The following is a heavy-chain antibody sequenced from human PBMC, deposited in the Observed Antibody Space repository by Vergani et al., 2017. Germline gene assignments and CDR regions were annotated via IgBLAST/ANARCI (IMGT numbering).Heavy chain of an antibody. J-gene: IGHJ3*02. CDR1: GGSISSSNW. D-gene: IGHD6-19*01. V-gene: IGHV4-4*03. CDR2: IYHSGST. Sequence: QVQLQESGPGLVKPPGTLSLTCAVSGGSISSSNWWTWVRQPPGKGLECLGQIYHSGSTNYNPSLKSRVTISVDKSKNQFSLKLSSVTAADTAVYYCASLTYSSAGKDDSFDIWGQGTMVTVSS. CDR3: ASLTYSSAGKDDSFDI.